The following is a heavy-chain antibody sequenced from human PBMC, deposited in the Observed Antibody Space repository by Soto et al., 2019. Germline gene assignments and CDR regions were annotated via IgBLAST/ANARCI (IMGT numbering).Heavy chain of an antibody. V-gene: IGHV3-48*01. CDR2: ISSSSSTI. CDR3: ARDQATGGNHADY. J-gene: IGHJ4*02. Sequence: EVQLVESGGGLVQPGGSLRLSCAASGFTFSSYSMNWVRQAPGKGLEWVSYISSSSSTIYYADSVKGRFTISRDNAKNSLYLQMNSLRPEDTAVYYCARDQATGGNHADYWGQGTLVTVSS. D-gene: IGHD2-15*01. CDR1: GFTFSSYS.